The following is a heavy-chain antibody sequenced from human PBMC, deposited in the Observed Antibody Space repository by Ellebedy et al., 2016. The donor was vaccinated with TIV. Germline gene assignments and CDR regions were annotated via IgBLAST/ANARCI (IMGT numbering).Heavy chain of an antibody. J-gene: IGHJ6*02. CDR1: GYTFTGYY. CDR2: INPNSGGT. Sequence: ASVKVSCXASGYTFTGYYMHWVRQAPGQGLEWMGWINPNSGGTNYAQKFQGRVTMTRDTSISTAYMELSRLRSDDTAVYYCAREAPVNYYGSGSYGMDVWGQGTTVTVSS. CDR3: AREAPVNYYGSGSYGMDV. V-gene: IGHV1-2*02. D-gene: IGHD3-10*01.